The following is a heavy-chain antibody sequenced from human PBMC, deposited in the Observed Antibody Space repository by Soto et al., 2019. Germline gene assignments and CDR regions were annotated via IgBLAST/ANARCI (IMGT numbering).Heavy chain of an antibody. D-gene: IGHD3-16*01. CDR2: FDPEDGET. Sequence: ASVKVSCKVSGYTLTELSMHWVRQAPGKGLEWMGGFDPEDGETIYAQKFQGRVTMTEDTSTDTAYMELSSLRSEDTAVYYCAKGPLGYNWFDPWGQGTLVTVSS. CDR3: AKGPLGYNWFDP. V-gene: IGHV1-24*01. J-gene: IGHJ5*02. CDR1: GYTLTELS.